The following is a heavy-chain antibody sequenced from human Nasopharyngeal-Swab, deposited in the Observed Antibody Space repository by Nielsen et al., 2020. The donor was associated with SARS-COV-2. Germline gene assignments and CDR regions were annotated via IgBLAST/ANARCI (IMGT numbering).Heavy chain of an antibody. V-gene: IGHV5-51*01. J-gene: IGHJ6*02. CDR2: IYPGDSNN. Sequence: GESLKISCKGSGFSFSTYWIGWVRQMPGKGLEWMGIIYPGDSNNRYSPSFQGQVTISVDKYSSTAYLQWSSLKASDTAIYYCARPMRPMGHYYFGMDVWGQGTTVTVSS. D-gene: IGHD1-26*01. CDR3: ARPMRPMGHYYFGMDV. CDR1: GFSFSTYW.